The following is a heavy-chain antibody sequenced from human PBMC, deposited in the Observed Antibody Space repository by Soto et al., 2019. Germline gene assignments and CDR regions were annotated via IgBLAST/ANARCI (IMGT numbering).Heavy chain of an antibody. CDR3: ARDGTFVCGFTSCFEY. Sequence: GGSLRLSCAASRFTFSRYSMNWVRQAPGKGLEWVSHISSSSTTIHYADSVKGRFTISRDNAKNSLFLQVNSLRAEDTAVYYCARDGTFVCGFTSCFEYWGQGTLVTVSS. CDR1: RFTFSRYS. CDR2: ISSSSTTI. V-gene: IGHV3-48*01. J-gene: IGHJ4*02. D-gene: IGHD2-2*01.